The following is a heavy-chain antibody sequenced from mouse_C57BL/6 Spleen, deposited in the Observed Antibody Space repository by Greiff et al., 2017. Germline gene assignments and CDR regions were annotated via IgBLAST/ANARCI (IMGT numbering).Heavy chain of an antibody. V-gene: IGHV1-55*01. J-gene: IGHJ3*01. CDR3: ARGDSWLAY. CDR2: IYPGSGST. CDR1: GYTFTSYW. Sequence: QVQLQQPGAELVKPGASVKMSCKASGYTFTSYWITWVKQRPGQGLEWIGDIYPGSGSTNYNEKFKSKATLPVEKSSSTAYMQLSGLTSEDSAINYCARGDSWLAYWGQGTLVTVSA.